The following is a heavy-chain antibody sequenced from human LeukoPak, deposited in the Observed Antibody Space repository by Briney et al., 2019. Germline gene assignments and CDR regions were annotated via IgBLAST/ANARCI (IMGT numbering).Heavy chain of an antibody. CDR3: ARTYYYYMDV. CDR2: IYYSGST. CDR1: GGSISSSSYY. J-gene: IGHJ6*03. Sequence: NPSETLSLTCTVSGGSISSSSYYWGWIRQPPGKGLEWIGSIYYSGSTYYNPSLKSRVTILVDKSKNQFSLNLNSVTAADTAVYYCARTYYYYMDVWGKGTTVTVS. V-gene: IGHV4-39*07.